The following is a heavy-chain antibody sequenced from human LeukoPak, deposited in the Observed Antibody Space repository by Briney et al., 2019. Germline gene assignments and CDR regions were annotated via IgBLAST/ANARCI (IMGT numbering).Heavy chain of an antibody. D-gene: IGHD6-19*01. V-gene: IGHV1-24*01. J-gene: IGHJ4*02. CDR2: FDPEDGET. Sequence: ASVKVSCKVSGYTLTELSMHWVRQAPGKGLEWMGGFDPEDGETIYAQKFQGRVTMTEDTSTGTAYMELSSLRSEDTAVYYCATDGGAVVGTWYYFDYWGQGTLVTVSS. CDR1: GYTLTELS. CDR3: ATDGGAVVGTWYYFDY.